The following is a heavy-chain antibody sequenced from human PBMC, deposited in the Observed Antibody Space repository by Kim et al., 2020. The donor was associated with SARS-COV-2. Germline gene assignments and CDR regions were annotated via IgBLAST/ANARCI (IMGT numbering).Heavy chain of an antibody. D-gene: IGHD3-10*01. CDR1: GFTFSSYA. Sequence: GGSLRLSCAASGFTFSSYAMHWVRQAPGKGLEWVAVISYDGSNKYYADSVKGRFTISRDNSKNTLYLQMNSLRAEDTAVYYCASCGDYYYGSGSYYNENFDYWGQGTLVTVSS. J-gene: IGHJ4*02. V-gene: IGHV3-30*04. CDR2: ISYDGSNK. CDR3: ASCGDYYYGSGSYYNENFDY.